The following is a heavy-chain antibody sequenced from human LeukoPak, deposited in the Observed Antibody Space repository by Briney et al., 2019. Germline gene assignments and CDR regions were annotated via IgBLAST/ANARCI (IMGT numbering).Heavy chain of an antibody. CDR3: ARDHGSGWYSLDY. V-gene: IGHV4-59*01. CDR1: GGSISSYY. CDR2: IYYSGGT. Sequence: PSETLSLTCTVSGGSISSYYWSWIRQPPGKGLEWIGYIYYSGGTNYNPSLKSRVTILVDTSKNQFSLKLSSVTAADTAVYYCARDHGSGWYSLDYWGQGTLVTVSS. J-gene: IGHJ4*02. D-gene: IGHD6-19*01.